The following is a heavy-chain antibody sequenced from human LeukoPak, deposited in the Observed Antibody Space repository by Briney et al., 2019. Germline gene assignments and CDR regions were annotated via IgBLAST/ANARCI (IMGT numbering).Heavy chain of an antibody. Sequence: NAGGSLRLSCAASGFTFSNAWMSWVRQAPGKGLEWVGRIKSKTDGGTTDYAAPVKGRFTISRDNAKNSLHLQMNSLRAEDTAVYYCARDPYYYESSGYFFGAFDIWGQGTMVTVSS. CDR1: GFTFSNAW. D-gene: IGHD3-22*01. V-gene: IGHV3-15*01. CDR3: ARDPYYYESSGYFFGAFDI. CDR2: IKSKTDGGTT. J-gene: IGHJ3*02.